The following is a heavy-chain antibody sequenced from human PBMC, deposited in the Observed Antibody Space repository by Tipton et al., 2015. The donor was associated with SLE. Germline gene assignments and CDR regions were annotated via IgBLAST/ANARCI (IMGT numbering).Heavy chain of an antibody. CDR3: ARVYLQWLLGPRGYFDY. CDR2: IYYSGST. CDR1: GGSISSSSYY. V-gene: IGHV4-39*07. J-gene: IGHJ4*02. Sequence: TLSLTCTASGGSISSSSYYWGWIRQPPGKGLEWIGSIYYSGSTYYNPSLKSRVTISVDTSKNQFSLKLSSVTAADTAVYYCARVYLQWLLGPRGYFDYWGQGTLVTVSS. D-gene: IGHD6-19*01.